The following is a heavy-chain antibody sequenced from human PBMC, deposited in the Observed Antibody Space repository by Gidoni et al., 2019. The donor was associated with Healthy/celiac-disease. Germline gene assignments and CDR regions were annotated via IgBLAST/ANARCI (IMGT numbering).Heavy chain of an antibody. Sequence: QVQLVESGGGVVQPGRSLRLSCAASGFTFSSYGMHWVRQAPGKGLEWVAVIWYDGSNKYYADSVKGRFTISRDNSKNTLYLQMNSLRAEDTAVYYCARELYCSSTSCINDAFDIWGQGTMVTVSS. CDR1: GFTFSSYG. CDR2: IWYDGSNK. J-gene: IGHJ3*02. D-gene: IGHD2-2*01. CDR3: ARELYCSSTSCINDAFDI. V-gene: IGHV3-33*01.